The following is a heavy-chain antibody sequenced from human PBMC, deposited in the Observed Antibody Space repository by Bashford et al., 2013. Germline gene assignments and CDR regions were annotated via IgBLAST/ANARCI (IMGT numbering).Heavy chain of an antibody. D-gene: IGHD3/OR15-3a*01. CDR1: GFTFSSYA. CDR3: AKDSHVGTAGLVGTFDY. CDR2: ISGSGGST. V-gene: IGHV3-23*01. J-gene: IGHJ4*02. Sequence: GSLRLSCAASGFTFSSYAMSWVRRLQGRGWSGVSAISGSGGSTYYADSVKGRFTISRDNSKNTLYLQMNSLRAEDTAVYYCAKDSHVGTAGLVGTFDYWGQGTLVTVSS.